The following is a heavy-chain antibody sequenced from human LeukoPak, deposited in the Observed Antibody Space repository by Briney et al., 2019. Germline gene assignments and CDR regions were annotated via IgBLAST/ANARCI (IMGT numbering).Heavy chain of an antibody. J-gene: IGHJ4*02. CDR2: INHSGST. V-gene: IGHV4-34*01. Sequence: SETLSLTCAVYGGSFSGYYRSWIRQPPGKGLEWIGEINHSGSTNYNPSLKSRVTISVDTSKNQFSLKLSSVTAADTAVYYCARGCGFYYGSGSYCYWGQGTLVTVSS. CDR3: ARGCGFYYGSGSYCY. D-gene: IGHD3-10*01. CDR1: GGSFSGYY.